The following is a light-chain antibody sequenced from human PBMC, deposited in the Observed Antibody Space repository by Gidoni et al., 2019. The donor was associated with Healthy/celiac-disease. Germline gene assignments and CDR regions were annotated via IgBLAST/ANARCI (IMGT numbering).Light chain of an antibody. Sequence: EIVLTQSPATLSLSPGERATLSCRASQSVSSYLAWYQQKPGQAPRLLIYDASNRATGIPARFSGSGSGTDFTLTISSLEPEDFAVYYCQQRSNWPWTFGQQGPRWKSN. CDR1: QSVSSY. CDR3: QQRSNWPWT. V-gene: IGKV3-11*01. J-gene: IGKJ1*01. CDR2: DAS.